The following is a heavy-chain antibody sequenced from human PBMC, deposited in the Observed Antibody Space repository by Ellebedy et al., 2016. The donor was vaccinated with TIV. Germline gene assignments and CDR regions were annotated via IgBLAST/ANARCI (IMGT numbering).Heavy chain of an antibody. CDR1: GFTVNSNY. D-gene: IGHD3-16*01. V-gene: IGHV3-66*01. CDR3: ASETFNDVDLELWGLFDM. Sequence: GGSLRLSCVVSGFTVNSNYMSWVRQAPGEGPEWVSVISVAGSTYYADSVKGRFTISRDNSKHTLFLQMNSLRAEDTAVYYCASETFNDVDLELWGLFDMWGQGTTVTVSS. CDR2: ISVAGST. J-gene: IGHJ3*02.